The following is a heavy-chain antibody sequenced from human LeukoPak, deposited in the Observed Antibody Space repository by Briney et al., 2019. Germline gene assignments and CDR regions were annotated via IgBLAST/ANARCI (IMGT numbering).Heavy chain of an antibody. CDR1: GFTFSSYW. Sequence: PGGSLRLPCAASGFTFSSYWMSWVSHAPAKGLEWVANIKEDGSEKYYVDSVKGRFTISRDNAKNSLYLQMNSLRAEDTAVFFCARVGSRWFALDYWGQGTLVTVSS. J-gene: IGHJ4*02. V-gene: IGHV3-7*01. CDR3: ARVGSRWFALDY. CDR2: IKEDGSEK. D-gene: IGHD6-19*01.